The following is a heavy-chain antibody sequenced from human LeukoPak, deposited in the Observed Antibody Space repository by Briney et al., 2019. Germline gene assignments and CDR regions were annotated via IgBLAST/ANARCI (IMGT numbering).Heavy chain of an antibody. J-gene: IGHJ4*02. V-gene: IGHV3-23*01. D-gene: IGHD2-21*02. CDR2: ISGSGDNT. Sequence: QPGGSLRLSCAASGFTFSSFAVTWVRQSPGKGLEWVSAISGSGDNTYYADSVKGRFTVSRDNSKNTLYVQMKSLRAEDTAVYYCAKDFVVVPGNVNYFDYWGQGTLVTVSS. CDR3: AKDFVVVPGNVNYFDY. CDR1: GFTFSSFA.